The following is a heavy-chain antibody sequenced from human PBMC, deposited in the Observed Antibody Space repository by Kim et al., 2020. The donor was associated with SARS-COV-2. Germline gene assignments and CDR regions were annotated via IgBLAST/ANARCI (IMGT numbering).Heavy chain of an antibody. CDR2: VLDSGAST. CDR1: GFTFSRFA. V-gene: IGHV3-23*01. CDR3: ARDSSAYSLDY. Sequence: GGSLRLSCAASGFTFSRFAMTWVRQAPGKGLEWVAGVLDSGASTYYADSVKGRSTISRDNSKNTLYLQMNGLRAEDTAVYYCARDSSAYSLDYWGQGTLVTVSS. J-gene: IGHJ4*02. D-gene: IGHD6-19*01.